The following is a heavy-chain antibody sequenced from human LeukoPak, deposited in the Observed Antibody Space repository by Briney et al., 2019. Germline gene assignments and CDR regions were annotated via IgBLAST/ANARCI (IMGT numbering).Heavy chain of an antibody. CDR1: GFTFSSYE. D-gene: IGHD4-17*01. CDR3: ARDIRSYYGNFDY. Sequence: PGGSLRLSCAASGFTFSSYEMIWVRQAPGKGLEWVSYISSSGTTIYYADSVKGRFTISRDNAKNSLYLQMNSLRAEDTAVYYCARDIRSYYGNFDYWGQGTLVTVSS. CDR2: ISSSGTTI. V-gene: IGHV3-48*03. J-gene: IGHJ4*02.